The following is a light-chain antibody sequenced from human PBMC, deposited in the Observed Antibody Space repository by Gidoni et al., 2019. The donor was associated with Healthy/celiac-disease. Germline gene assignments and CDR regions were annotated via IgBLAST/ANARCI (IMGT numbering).Light chain of an antibody. V-gene: IGKV1-39*01. CDR1: QIISSY. J-gene: IGKJ2*01. Sequence: DIHITHSPSSPSASVGSIATITCRASQIISSYLNWYQQKPGKAPKLLISAASSLQSGVPSRCTGSGSGTDFTLTISSLQPEDFATYYCQQSYSTPHTFGQGTKLEIK. CDR3: QQSYSTPHT. CDR2: AAS.